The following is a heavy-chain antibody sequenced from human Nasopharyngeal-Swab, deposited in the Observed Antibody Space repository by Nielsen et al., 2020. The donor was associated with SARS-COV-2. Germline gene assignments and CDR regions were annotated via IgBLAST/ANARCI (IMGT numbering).Heavy chain of an antibody. D-gene: IGHD3-16*01. Sequence: SLKISCAASGFTFDDYAMHWVRQAPGKGLEWVSGISWNSGSIGYADSVKGRFTISRDNAKNSLYLQMNSLRAEDTALYYCAKANYEYVWGSYSDYWGQGTLVTVSS. J-gene: IGHJ4*02. CDR3: AKANYEYVWGSYSDY. V-gene: IGHV3-9*01. CDR2: ISWNSGSI. CDR1: GFTFDDYA.